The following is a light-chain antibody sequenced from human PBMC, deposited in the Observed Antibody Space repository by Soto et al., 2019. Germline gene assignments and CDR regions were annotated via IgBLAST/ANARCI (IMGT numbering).Light chain of an antibody. J-gene: IGKJ5*01. CDR2: DAS. CDR3: QQRGNWPPSIT. V-gene: IGKV3-11*01. Sequence: EVVLTQSPATLSLSPGDRATLSCRASQSVSHSLAWYQQKPGQAPRLLIHDASSRATGIPARFSGSGSETDFTLTISGLEPEDFAFYYCQQRGNWPPSITFGQGTRLESK. CDR1: QSVSHS.